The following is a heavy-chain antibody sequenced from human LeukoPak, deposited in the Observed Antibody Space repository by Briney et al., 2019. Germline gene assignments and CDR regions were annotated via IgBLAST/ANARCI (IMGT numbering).Heavy chain of an antibody. Sequence: GGSLRLSCAASGFTFSSNYMSWVRQAPGKGLEWVSVIYSGGSTYYADSVKGRFTISRDNSKNTLYLQMNSLRAEDTAVYYCARGGDTIAAAAYYFDYWGQGTLVTVSS. CDR3: ARGGDTIAAAAYYFDY. J-gene: IGHJ4*02. CDR2: IYSGGST. V-gene: IGHV3-53*01. D-gene: IGHD6-13*01. CDR1: GFTFSSNY.